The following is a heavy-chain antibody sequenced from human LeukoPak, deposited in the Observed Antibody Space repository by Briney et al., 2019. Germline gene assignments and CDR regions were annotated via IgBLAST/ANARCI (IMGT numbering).Heavy chain of an antibody. Sequence: KTSETLSLTCTVSGGSISSYYWNWIRQPPGKGLEWIGYIYYSGSTNYNPSLKSRVTISVDTSENQFSLKLSSVTAADTAVYYCAHSGPTAYFDYWGQGTLVTVSS. CDR3: AHSGPTAYFDY. J-gene: IGHJ4*02. CDR1: GGSISSYY. V-gene: IGHV4-59*01. CDR2: IYYSGST. D-gene: IGHD2-15*01.